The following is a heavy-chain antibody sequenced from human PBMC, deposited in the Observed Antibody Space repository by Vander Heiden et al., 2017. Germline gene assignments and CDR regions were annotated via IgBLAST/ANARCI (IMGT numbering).Heavy chain of an antibody. Sequence: QVQLVESGGGLVKPGGSLRLPCAASGFTFSAYYLSWIRQAPGKGLEWSSYISSSGSTIYYADAVKGRFTISRDNAKNSLYLQMNSLGAEDTAVYYCARDLGQWLGAFDIWGQGTMVTVSS. J-gene: IGHJ3*02. CDR2: ISSSGSTI. CDR1: GFTFSAYY. CDR3: ARDLGQWLGAFDI. D-gene: IGHD6-19*01. V-gene: IGHV3-11*01.